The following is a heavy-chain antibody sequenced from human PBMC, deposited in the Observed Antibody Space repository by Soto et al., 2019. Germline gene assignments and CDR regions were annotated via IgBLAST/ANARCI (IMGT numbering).Heavy chain of an antibody. CDR3: AKDGDDYGWGSYRYKHPSFDP. D-gene: IGHD3-16*02. Sequence: PGGSLRLSCAASGFTFSSYAMSWVRQAPGKGLEWVSAISGSGGSTYYADSVKGRFTISRDNSKNTLYLQMNSLRAEDPAVYYSAKDGDDYGWGSYRYKHPSFDPWGQGTLVTVSS. CDR2: ISGSGGST. J-gene: IGHJ5*02. V-gene: IGHV3-23*01. CDR1: GFTFSSYA.